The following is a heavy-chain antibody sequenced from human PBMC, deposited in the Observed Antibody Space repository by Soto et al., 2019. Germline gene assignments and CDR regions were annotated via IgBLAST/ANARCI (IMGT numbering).Heavy chain of an antibody. CDR1: GGSISSSSYF. D-gene: IGHD2-21*01. CDR2: IYYRGSN. CDR3: ARRPVLGLPDY. J-gene: IGHJ4*02. V-gene: IGHV4-39*01. Sequence: QLQLQESGPGLVKPSETLSLTCTVSGGSISSSSYFWGWIRQPPGKGLEWIGSIYYRGSNYYNPSLKSRVTKSVDTSKNQFSLKFSSVTPADTAVYYCARRPVLGLPDYWGKGTLVTVSS.